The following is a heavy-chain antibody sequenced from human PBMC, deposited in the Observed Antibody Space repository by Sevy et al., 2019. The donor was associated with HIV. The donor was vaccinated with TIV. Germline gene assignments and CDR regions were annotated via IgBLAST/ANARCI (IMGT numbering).Heavy chain of an antibody. CDR2: IYYTGST. CDR3: AGANPYFYYGMDV. J-gene: IGHJ6*02. Sequence: SETLSLTCTVSGGSISTYYWSWIRQPPGKGLEYIGYIYYTGSTNYNPSLKSRVTISMDTSKNQFSLKLTSVTAADTAVYYCAGANPYFYYGMDVWGQGTTVTVSS. V-gene: IGHV4-59*01. CDR1: GGSISTYY. D-gene: IGHD3-10*01.